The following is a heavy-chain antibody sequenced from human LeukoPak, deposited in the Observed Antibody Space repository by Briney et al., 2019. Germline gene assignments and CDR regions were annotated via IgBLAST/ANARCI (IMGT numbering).Heavy chain of an antibody. D-gene: IGHD3-10*01. CDR3: ARSPHYYGSGSLTG. CDR1: GGSISSSNYY. CDR2: IYYSGST. Sequence: SETLSLTCTVSGGSISSSNYYWGWIRQPPGKGLEWIGNIYYSGSTYYNPSLKSRVTISVVTSKNQFSLKLSSVTAADTAVYYCARSPHYYGSGSLTGWGQGTLVTVSS. V-gene: IGHV4-39*07. J-gene: IGHJ4*02.